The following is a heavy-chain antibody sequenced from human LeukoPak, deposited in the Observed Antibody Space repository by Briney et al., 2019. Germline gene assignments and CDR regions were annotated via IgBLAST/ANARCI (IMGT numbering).Heavy chain of an antibody. J-gene: IGHJ4*02. D-gene: IGHD2-15*01. Sequence: TLSLTCAVSGGSISSGGYSWSWIRQPPGKGLEWIGYIYYSGSTYYNPSLKSRVTISVDTSKNQFSLKLSSVTAADTAVYYCARASDYGSGGSCYSFDYWGQGTLVTVSS. CDR3: ARASDYGSGGSCYSFDY. V-gene: IGHV4-30-4*07. CDR1: GGSISSGGYS. CDR2: IYYSGST.